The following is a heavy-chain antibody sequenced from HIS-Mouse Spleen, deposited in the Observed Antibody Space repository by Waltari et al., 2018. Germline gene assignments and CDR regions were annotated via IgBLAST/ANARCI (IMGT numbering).Heavy chain of an antibody. J-gene: IGHJ4*02. CDR1: GFTFSSYS. CDR3: ASLYYDILTGYYRDY. V-gene: IGHV3-21*01. Sequence: EVQLVESGGGLVKPGGSLRLSCAASGFTFSSYSMNWVRQAPGKGLELVSSISGSRSYIYYGDSVKVRFTISRDNAKNSLYLQMNSLRAEDTAVYYCASLYYDILTGYYRDYWGQGTLVTVSS. D-gene: IGHD3-9*01. CDR2: ISGSRSYI.